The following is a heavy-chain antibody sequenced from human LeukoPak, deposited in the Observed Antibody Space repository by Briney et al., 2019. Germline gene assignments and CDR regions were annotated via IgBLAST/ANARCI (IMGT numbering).Heavy chain of an antibody. J-gene: IGHJ5*02. CDR3: ARDRGEWYYDGTGSYYKRGFDP. CDR2: INPSGGST. D-gene: IGHD3-10*01. Sequence: ASVKVSCKASGYTLTSYYMHWVRQAPGQGREWVGIINPSGGSTSYAQKFQGRVTMTRDTSTSTVYMELSSLRAEDTAVYYCARDRGEWYYDGTGSYYKRGFDPWGQGTLVTVSS. V-gene: IGHV1-46*01. CDR1: GYTLTSYY.